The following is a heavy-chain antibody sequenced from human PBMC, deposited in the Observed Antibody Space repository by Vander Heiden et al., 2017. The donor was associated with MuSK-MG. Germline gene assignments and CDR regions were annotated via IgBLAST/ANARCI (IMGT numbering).Heavy chain of an antibody. CDR2: ISGSGGST. V-gene: IGHV3-23*01. Sequence: SCAASGFTFSSYVLSWVRQAPGKGLEWVAGISGSGGSTYYADSVKGRFTISRDNSKDTLYLQVNSLRAEDTAVYYCAKETTVTTRSPFGFWGRGTLVTVSS. D-gene: IGHD4-17*01. CDR1: GFTFSSYV. J-gene: IGHJ4*02. CDR3: AKETTVTTRSPFGF.